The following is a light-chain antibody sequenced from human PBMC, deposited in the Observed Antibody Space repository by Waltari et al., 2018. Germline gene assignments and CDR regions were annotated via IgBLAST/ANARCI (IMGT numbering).Light chain of an antibody. Sequence: QSVLTQPPSASGTPGQRVTISCSGSSSNIGNYNVFWYQQLPGMAPKLLIYRSNQRPSGVPDRFSGSKSGTSASLYIGGLRSEDEADYYCAAWDDSVSGPVFGGGTKVTVL. CDR1: SSNIGNYN. CDR3: AAWDDSVSGPV. V-gene: IGLV1-47*01. CDR2: RSN. J-gene: IGLJ2*01.